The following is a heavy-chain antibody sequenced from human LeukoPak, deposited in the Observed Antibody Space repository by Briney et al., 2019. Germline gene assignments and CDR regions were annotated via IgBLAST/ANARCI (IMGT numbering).Heavy chain of an antibody. D-gene: IGHD6-25*01. CDR3: ARVGVTAATADY. V-gene: IGHV1-46*01. CDR2: INPRGGST. CDR1: GYTFTSYF. Sequence: EASVKVSCKASGYTFTSYFMHWMRQAPGQGPEWMGIINPRGGSTEYSHKFQGRLTITSDTSTSTVYMELNSLRSEDTAVYFCARVGVTAATADYWGQGTLVTVSS. J-gene: IGHJ4*02.